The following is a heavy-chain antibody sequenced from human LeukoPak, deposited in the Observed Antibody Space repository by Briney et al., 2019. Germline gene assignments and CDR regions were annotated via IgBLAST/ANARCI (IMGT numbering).Heavy chain of an antibody. J-gene: IGHJ4*02. CDR2: ISFDGTDA. CDR3: ARGPSGYHNT. D-gene: IGHD5-12*01. CDR1: GFTFSSYA. Sequence: GSLRLSCAASGFTFSSYAIHWVRQAPGKGLEWVAVISFDGTDAIYADSVKGRFTISRDNSKNTLYLQMNSLRAEDTAVYYCARGPSGYHNTGGQGTLVTVSS. V-gene: IGHV3-30*14.